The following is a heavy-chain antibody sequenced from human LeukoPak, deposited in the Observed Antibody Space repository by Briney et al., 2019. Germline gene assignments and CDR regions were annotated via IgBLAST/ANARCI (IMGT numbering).Heavy chain of an antibody. D-gene: IGHD3-10*01. CDR3: AKVAKYYYGSETYYFFEH. V-gene: IGHV3-7*01. CDR1: GFTFTTYW. CDR2: INQDGTEK. J-gene: IGHJ4*02. Sequence: GESLRLSCAASGFTFTTYWMSWVRQAPGKGLEWVANINQDGTEKFYVDSVKGRFTISRDNAKNSLFLQMNSLRVEDTAVYYCAKVAKYYYGSETYYFFEHWGQGTPVTASS.